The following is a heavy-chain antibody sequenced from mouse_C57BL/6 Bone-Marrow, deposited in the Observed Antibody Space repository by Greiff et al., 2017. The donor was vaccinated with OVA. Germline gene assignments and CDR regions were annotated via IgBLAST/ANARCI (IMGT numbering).Heavy chain of an antibody. CDR3: ARGGTTVVATRYFDV. CDR1: GYTFTSYW. Sequence: VQLQQPGAELVMPGASVKLSCKASGYTFTSYWMHWVKQRPGQGLEWLGEIDPSDSYTNYNQKFKGKSTLTVDKSSSTAYMQLSSLTSEDSAVYYCARGGTTVVATRYFDVWGTGTTVTVSS. J-gene: IGHJ1*03. CDR2: IDPSDSYT. D-gene: IGHD1-1*01. V-gene: IGHV1-69*01.